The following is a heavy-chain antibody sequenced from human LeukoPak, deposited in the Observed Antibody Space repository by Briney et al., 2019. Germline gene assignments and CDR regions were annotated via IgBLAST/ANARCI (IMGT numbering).Heavy chain of an antibody. Sequence: ASVKVSCKASGYTFTSYDITWLRQAPGQGLEWMGWIGAYSGHTNYAQKLQGRVSMTTDTSTSTAYMDLRSLRSDDTAVYYCARSSGVRDWFDPWGQGTLVTVSS. V-gene: IGHV1-18*01. D-gene: IGHD6-6*01. CDR1: GYTFTSYD. CDR3: ARSSGVRDWFDP. J-gene: IGHJ5*02. CDR2: IGAYSGHT.